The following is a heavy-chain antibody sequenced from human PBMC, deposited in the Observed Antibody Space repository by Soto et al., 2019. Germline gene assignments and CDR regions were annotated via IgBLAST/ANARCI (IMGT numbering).Heavy chain of an antibody. CDR1: GFTFSSYA. V-gene: IGHV3-23*01. CDR2: ISGSAGST. J-gene: IGHJ4*02. CDR3: AKGDLMTMKVVVPSPLDY. D-gene: IGHD3-22*01. Sequence: EVQLLESGGGLVQPGGSLRLSCAASGFTFSSYAMSWVRQAPGKGLEWVSGISGSAGSTWYADSVKGRFTISRDNSKNTLYLQMNSLRAEDTAVYYCAKGDLMTMKVVVPSPLDYWGQGTLVTVSS.